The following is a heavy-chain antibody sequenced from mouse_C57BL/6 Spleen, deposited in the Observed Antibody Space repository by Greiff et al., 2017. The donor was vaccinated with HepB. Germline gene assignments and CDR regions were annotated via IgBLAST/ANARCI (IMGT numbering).Heavy chain of an antibody. D-gene: IGHD1-1*01. V-gene: IGHV1-19*01. CDR2: INPYNGGT. CDR3: ASSPAQVVATGAMDY. J-gene: IGHJ4*01. Sequence: EVQLQQSGPVLVKPGASVKMSCKASGYTFTDYYMNWVKQSHGKSLEWIGVINPYNGGTSYNQKFKGKATLTVDKSSSTAYMELNSLTSEDSAVYYCASSPAQVVATGAMDYWGQGTSVTVSS. CDR1: GYTFTDYY.